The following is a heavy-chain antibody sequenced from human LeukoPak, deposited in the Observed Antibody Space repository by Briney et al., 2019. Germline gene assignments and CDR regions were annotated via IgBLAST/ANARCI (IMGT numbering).Heavy chain of an antibody. Sequence: SETLSLTCTVSGGSISSYYWSWIRQPPGKGLEWIGYIYYSGSTNYNPSLKSRVTISVDTSKNQFSLKLSSVTAADTAVYYCARDRKGEARLLYGWYFDLWGRGTLVTVSS. CDR3: ARDRKGEARLLYGWYFDL. V-gene: IGHV4-59*01. CDR2: IYYSGST. CDR1: GGSISSYY. D-gene: IGHD6-6*01. J-gene: IGHJ2*01.